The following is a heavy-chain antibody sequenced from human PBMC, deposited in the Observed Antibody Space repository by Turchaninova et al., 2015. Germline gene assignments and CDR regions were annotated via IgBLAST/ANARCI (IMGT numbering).Heavy chain of an antibody. J-gene: IGHJ4*02. V-gene: IGHV1-18*01. D-gene: IGHD4-11*01. CDR3: ARDSRNYGDYIDY. Sequence: QVQLVQSGAAVEKPGASVKVLCKASCYTFTTYGFNWVRQAPGQGLEWMGWISAYNGYTNDAQRLQGRVTMTTDTSTSTAYMELRSLRSDDTAVYYCARDSRNYGDYIDYWGQGTLVTVSS. CDR2: ISAYNGYT. CDR1: CYTFTTYG.